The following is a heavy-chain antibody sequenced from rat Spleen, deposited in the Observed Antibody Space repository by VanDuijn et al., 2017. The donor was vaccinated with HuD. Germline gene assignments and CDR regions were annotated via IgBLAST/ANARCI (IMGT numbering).Heavy chain of an antibody. J-gene: IGHJ2*01. CDR1: GFSLNRNG. Sequence: QVQLKESGPGLMQPSDTLSLTCTVSGFSLNRNGVGWVRQPLGKGLVWMGTIWAGGTTNYNSAVQSRLSISRDTSKSQLFLKMNNLQIEDTAMYFCASQYYYDGYYRDYWGQGVMVTVSS. V-gene: IGHV2-72*01. CDR3: ASQYYYDGYYRDY. CDR2: IWAGGTT. D-gene: IGHD1-12*03.